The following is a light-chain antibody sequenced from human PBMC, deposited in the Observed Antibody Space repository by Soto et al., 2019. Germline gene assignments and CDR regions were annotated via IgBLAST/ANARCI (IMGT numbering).Light chain of an antibody. CDR2: DAS. CDR1: QSVSSY. CDR3: QQRSNWPSLT. Sequence: IVFTQNPATLSLSPGERSSRSCRSSQSVSSYLAWYQQKPGQAPRLLIYDASNRATGIPARFSGSGSGTDFTLTISSLEPEDFAVYYCQQRSNWPSLTFGGGTKVDI. V-gene: IGKV3-11*01. J-gene: IGKJ4*01.